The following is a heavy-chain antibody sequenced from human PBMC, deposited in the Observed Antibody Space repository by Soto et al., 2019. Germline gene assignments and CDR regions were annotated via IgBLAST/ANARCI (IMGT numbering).Heavy chain of an antibody. D-gene: IGHD3-22*01. J-gene: IGHJ4*02. CDR1: GRTFSSYA. CDR3: ARSGGDYYDSSGYYYPFDY. Sequence: ASVKVSCKASGRTFSSYAISWVRQAPVQGLEWMGGIIPIFGTANYAQKFQGRVTITADKSTSTAYMELSSLRSEDTAVYYCARSGGDYYDSSGYYYPFDYWGQGTLVTVSS. CDR2: IIPIFGTA. V-gene: IGHV1-69*06.